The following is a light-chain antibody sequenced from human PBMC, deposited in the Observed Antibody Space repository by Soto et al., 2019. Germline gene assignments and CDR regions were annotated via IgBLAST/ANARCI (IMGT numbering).Light chain of an antibody. CDR3: QQYGSSIT. CDR2: GTS. Sequence: ETVMTQSPVTLSVSPGDRASLSCRASQSLRGNLAWYQHKPGQAPRLLIYGTSSRATGIPDRFSGSGSGTDFTLTISRLEPEDFAVYYCQQYGSSITFGQGTRLEIK. J-gene: IGKJ5*01. CDR1: QSLRGN. V-gene: IGKV3-20*01.